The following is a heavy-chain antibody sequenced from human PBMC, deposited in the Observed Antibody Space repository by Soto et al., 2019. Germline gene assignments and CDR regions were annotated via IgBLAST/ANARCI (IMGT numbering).Heavy chain of an antibody. Sequence: QVQLVESGGGVVQPGRSLRLSCAASGFTFSSYGMHWVRQAPGKGLEWVAVISYDGSNKYYADSVKGRFTISRDNSKNTLYLQMNSLRAEDTAVYYCAKVNCISTSCYVYFDYWGQGTLVTVSS. V-gene: IGHV3-30*18. CDR1: GFTFSSYG. CDR3: AKVNCISTSCYVYFDY. CDR2: ISYDGSNK. J-gene: IGHJ4*02. D-gene: IGHD2-2*01.